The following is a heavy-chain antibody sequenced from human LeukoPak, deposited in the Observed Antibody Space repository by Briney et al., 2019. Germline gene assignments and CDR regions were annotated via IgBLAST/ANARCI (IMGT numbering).Heavy chain of an antibody. V-gene: IGHV3-33*01. CDR2: IYFDTKNI. Sequence: PGGSLRLSCAASGFSFSSYGLHWVRQAPGKGLEWVAVIYFDTKNIHYADSVKGRFTVSRDDSKNTLYLQMNSLRAEDTAVYYCARESCLNAVYYTGEGAFDIWGQGTMVTVSS. J-gene: IGHJ3*02. CDR3: ARESCLNAVYYTGEGAFDI. CDR1: GFSFSSYG. D-gene: IGHD2-8*01.